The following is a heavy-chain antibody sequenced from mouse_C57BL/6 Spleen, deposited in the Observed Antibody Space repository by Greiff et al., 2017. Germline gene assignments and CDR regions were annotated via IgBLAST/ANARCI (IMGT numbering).Heavy chain of an antibody. CDR2: IYPGDGDT. V-gene: IGHV1-82*01. J-gene: IGHJ4*01. CDR1: GYAFSSSW. D-gene: IGHD1-1*01. Sequence: QVQLQQSGPELVKPGASVKISCKASGYAFSSSWMNWVKQRPGKGLEWIGRIYPGDGDTNYNGKFKGKATLTADKSSSTAYMQLSSLTSEDSAVYFCARSNYYYMDYWGQGTSVTVSS. CDR3: ARSNYYYMDY.